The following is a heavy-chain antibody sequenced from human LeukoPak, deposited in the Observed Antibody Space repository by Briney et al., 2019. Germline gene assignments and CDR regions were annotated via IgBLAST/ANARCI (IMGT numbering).Heavy chain of an antibody. V-gene: IGHV3-33*06. CDR1: GFTFSSYW. Sequence: GGSLRLSCAASGFTFSSYWMGWVRQAPGKGLEWVAVIWYDGSNKYYADSVKGRFTISRDNSKNTLYLQMNSLRAEDTAVYYCAKDRSRDRGYSYGYLDYWGQGTLVTVSS. CDR3: AKDRSRDRGYSYGYLDY. J-gene: IGHJ4*02. CDR2: IWYDGSNK. D-gene: IGHD5-18*01.